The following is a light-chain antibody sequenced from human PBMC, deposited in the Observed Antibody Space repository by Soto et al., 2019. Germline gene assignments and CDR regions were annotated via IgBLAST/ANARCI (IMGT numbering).Light chain of an antibody. CDR3: SSYSSSYTSSSTLI. V-gene: IGLV2-14*01. Sequence: QSALTQPASVSWSPGQSITISCTGTSSDIGSYNYVSWYQQYPGKAPKLIIYEVSNRPSGVSNRFSGSKSDNTASLTISGLQAEDEADYYCSSYSSSYTSSSTLIFGGGTKLTVL. J-gene: IGLJ2*01. CDR1: SSDIGSYNY. CDR2: EVS.